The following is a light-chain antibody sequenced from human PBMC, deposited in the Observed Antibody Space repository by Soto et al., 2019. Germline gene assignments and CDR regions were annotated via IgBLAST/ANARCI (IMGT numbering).Light chain of an antibody. Sequence: QSALTQPASVTGSPGQSITISCTGTSSGVGGYSYVSWYQQHPGKAPKLMIYEVSNRPSGVSNRFSGSKSGNTASLTISGLQAEDEADYSCSSFSSSSTLVVFGGGTKVTVL. J-gene: IGLJ2*01. CDR2: EVS. CDR3: SSFSSSSTLVV. CDR1: SSGVGGYSY. V-gene: IGLV2-14*01.